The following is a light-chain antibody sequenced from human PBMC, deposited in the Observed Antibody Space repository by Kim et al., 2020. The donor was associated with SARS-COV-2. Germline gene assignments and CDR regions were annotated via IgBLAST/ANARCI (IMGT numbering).Light chain of an antibody. CDR1: SGHSTYA. Sequence: TTTRTCTLSSGHSTYAIAWHQQQPAKGPRYLMKLNSDGSHSKGDGIPDRFSGSSSGAERYLPISSLQSEDEADYYCQTWGTGMGVFGGGTKLTVL. CDR3: QTWGTGMGV. CDR2: LNSDGSH. J-gene: IGLJ3*02. V-gene: IGLV4-69*01.